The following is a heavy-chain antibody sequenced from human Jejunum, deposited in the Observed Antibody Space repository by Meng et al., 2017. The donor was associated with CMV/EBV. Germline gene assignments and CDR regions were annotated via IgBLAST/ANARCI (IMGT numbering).Heavy chain of an antibody. Sequence: GGSISSSSYYWGWIRQPPGRGLEWIASIYSSGTTFYSPSLKSRVTISIDTSKNHFSLNLRSVTAADAAVYYCARDSGGYGLDAFDIWGQGTMVTVSS. D-gene: IGHD2-15*01. V-gene: IGHV4-39*07. CDR3: ARDSGGYGLDAFDI. J-gene: IGHJ3*02. CDR2: IYSSGTT. CDR1: GGSISSSSYY.